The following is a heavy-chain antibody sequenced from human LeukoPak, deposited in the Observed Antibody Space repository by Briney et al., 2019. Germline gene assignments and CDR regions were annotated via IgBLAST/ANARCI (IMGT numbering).Heavy chain of an antibody. CDR1: GGSFSGYY. CDR3: EKRAFYFFGSVFYLFDM. Sequence: SETLSLTCAVYGGSFSGYYWSWIRQPPGKGLEWIGEINHSGSTNYNPSLKSRVTISVDTSKNQFSLKLSSVTAADTAVYYCEKRAFYFFGSVFYLFDMGAQGKMVPVS. D-gene: IGHD3-3*01. V-gene: IGHV4-34*01. J-gene: IGHJ3*02. CDR2: INHSGST.